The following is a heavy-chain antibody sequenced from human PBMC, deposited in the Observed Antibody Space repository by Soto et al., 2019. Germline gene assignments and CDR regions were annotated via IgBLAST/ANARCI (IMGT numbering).Heavy chain of an antibody. CDR2: INAGNGNT. CDR1: GYTFTSYA. Sequence: ASVKVSCKASGYTFTSYAMHWVRQAPGQRLEWMGWINAGNGNTKYSQKFQGRVTITRDTSASTAYMELSSLRSEDTAVYYCARGSGVYDSSGYYYFGPDYYGMDVWGQGTTVTVSS. CDR3: ARGSGVYDSSGYYYFGPDYYGMDV. J-gene: IGHJ6*02. D-gene: IGHD3-22*01. V-gene: IGHV1-3*01.